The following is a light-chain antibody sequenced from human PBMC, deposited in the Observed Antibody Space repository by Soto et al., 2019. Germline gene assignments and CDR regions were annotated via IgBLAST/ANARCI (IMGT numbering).Light chain of an antibody. CDR2: DVS. J-gene: IGLJ1*01. Sequence: QSVLTQPASVSGSPGQSITISCSGTSSDVGAYNYVSWYQQHPGKAPRVMIYDVSNRPSGVSNRFSGSKSGNTATLTISGLQAEDDADYYCSSYTSDNTYVFATGTKVTVL. CDR3: SSYTSDNTYV. CDR1: SSDVGAYNY. V-gene: IGLV2-14*01.